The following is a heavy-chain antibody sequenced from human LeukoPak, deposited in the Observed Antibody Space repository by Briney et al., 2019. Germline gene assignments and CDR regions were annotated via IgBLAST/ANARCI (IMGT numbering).Heavy chain of an antibody. J-gene: IGHJ4*02. D-gene: IGHD3-10*01. CDR3: ARKGFGSGSYSY. V-gene: IGHV4-30-4*02. Sequence: SETLSLTCTVSGGSISSGDYYWSWIRQPPGKGLEWIGYIYYSGSTYYNPSLKSRVTISVDTSKNQFSLKLSSVTAADTAVYYYARKGFGSGSYSYWGQGTLVTVSS. CDR1: GGSISSGDYY. CDR2: IYYSGST.